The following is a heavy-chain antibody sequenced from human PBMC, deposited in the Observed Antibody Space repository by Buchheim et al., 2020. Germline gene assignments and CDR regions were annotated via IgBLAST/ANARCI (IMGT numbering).Heavy chain of an antibody. CDR3: AREEDYYDSSGQPL. CDR2: IYSGGST. CDR1: GFTVSSNY. J-gene: IGHJ4*02. D-gene: IGHD3-22*01. V-gene: IGHV3-66*01. Sequence: EVQLVESGGGLVQPGGSLRLSCAASGFTVSSNYMSWVRQAPGKGLEWVSVIYSGGSTYYADSVKGRFTISRANSKNTLHLQMNSLRAEDTAVYYCAREEDYYDSSGQPLWGQGTL.